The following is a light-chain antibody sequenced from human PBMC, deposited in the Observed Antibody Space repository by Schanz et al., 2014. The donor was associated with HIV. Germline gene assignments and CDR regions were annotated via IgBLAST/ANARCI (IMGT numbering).Light chain of an antibody. V-gene: IGLV2-14*03. CDR3: SSYTSSSTRV. Sequence: QSALTQPPSASGSPGQSVTISCTGTSSTVGDYNWVSWHQQHPGKAPKLMIYDVTNRPSGVSHRFSGSKSGNTASLTISGLQAEDEADYYCSSYTSSSTRVFGPGTKLTVL. J-gene: IGLJ1*01. CDR1: SSTVGDYNW. CDR2: DVT.